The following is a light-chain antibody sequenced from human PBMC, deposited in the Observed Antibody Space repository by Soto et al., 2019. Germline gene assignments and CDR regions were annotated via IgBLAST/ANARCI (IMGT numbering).Light chain of an antibody. Sequence: EILLTQSPGTLSLSPSETATLSCRASQGVRYNYLAWYQQRPGQPPRLLIYAAASRASGIPDRFSGSVSGTDFTLTIRSLEPEDFAVYFCQGYGNSRTFGQGTKVEIK. CDR2: AAA. V-gene: IGKV3-20*01. CDR1: QGVRYNY. CDR3: QGYGNSRT. J-gene: IGKJ1*01.